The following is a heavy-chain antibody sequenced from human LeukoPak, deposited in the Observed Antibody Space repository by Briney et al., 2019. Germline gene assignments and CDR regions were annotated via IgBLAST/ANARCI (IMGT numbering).Heavy chain of an antibody. J-gene: IGHJ1*01. V-gene: IGHV3-74*01. D-gene: IGHD6-19*01. Sequence: GGSLRLSCAASGFTFSSYWMHWVSQAPGKGVVWVSRINSDGSSTSYADSVKGRFTISRDNAKNSLSLRMNSLSAEDTAVYYCATGYSSGWYFYFQHWGQGSLVSVSS. CDR1: GFTFSSYW. CDR3: ATGYSSGWYFYFQH. CDR2: INSDGSST.